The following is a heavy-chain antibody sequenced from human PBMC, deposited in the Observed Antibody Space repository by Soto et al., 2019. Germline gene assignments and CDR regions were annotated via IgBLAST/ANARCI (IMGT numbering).Heavy chain of an antibody. J-gene: IGHJ4*02. CDR2: ISTNSGNT. CDR1: SYSFTTYD. V-gene: IGHV1-18*01. Sequence: GASVKVSCKTSSYSFTTYDISWVRQAPGQGLEWMGWISTNSGNTNYAQELQGRVTMTKDTSTSTAYMELRSLGSDDTAVYYCARGGSTSAFDFWGQGTLVTVSS. CDR3: ARGGSTSAFDF. D-gene: IGHD1-26*01.